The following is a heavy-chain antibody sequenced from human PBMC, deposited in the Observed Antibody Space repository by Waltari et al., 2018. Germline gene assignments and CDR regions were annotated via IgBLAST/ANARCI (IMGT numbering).Heavy chain of an antibody. CDR3: ASGQQLGLDALDI. J-gene: IGHJ3*02. CDR1: GFTFSNYW. Sequence: EVQLVESGGGLVQPGGSLRLSCAASGFTFSNYWMHWVRQAPGKGLVWVSHINSDGSSTNYAVSVNGRFTISRDNAKNTLYLQMNGLKAEDTAVYYCASGQQLGLDALDIWGQGTMVTVSS. CDR2: INSDGSST. V-gene: IGHV3-74*01. D-gene: IGHD6-13*01.